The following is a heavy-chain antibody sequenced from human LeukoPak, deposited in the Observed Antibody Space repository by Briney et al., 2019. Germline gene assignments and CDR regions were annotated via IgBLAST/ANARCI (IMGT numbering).Heavy chain of an antibody. Sequence: SETLSLTCAVYGGSFSGYYWSWICQPPGKGLEWIGEINHSGSTNYNPSLKSRVTISVDTSKNQFSLKLSSVTAADTAVYYCARGAGVFWFDPWGQGTLVTVSS. V-gene: IGHV4-34*01. CDR1: GGSFSGYY. D-gene: IGHD3-10*01. CDR3: ARGAGVFWFDP. CDR2: INHSGST. J-gene: IGHJ5*02.